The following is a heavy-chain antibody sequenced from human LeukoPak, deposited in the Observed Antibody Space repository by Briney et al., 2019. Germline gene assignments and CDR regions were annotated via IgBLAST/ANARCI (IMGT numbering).Heavy chain of an antibody. Sequence: GGSLRLSCEASGFTFSNAWMTWVRQAPGKGLEWVGRIKSKSDAGTTDYAAPVKGRFTISRDDSKNTLYLQMNSLKIEDTAVYYCTTGHYVWGSSCDYWGQGTLVTVSS. CDR2: IKSKSDAGTT. CDR3: TTGHYVWGSSCDY. V-gene: IGHV3-15*01. CDR1: GFTFSNAW. D-gene: IGHD3-16*01. J-gene: IGHJ4*02.